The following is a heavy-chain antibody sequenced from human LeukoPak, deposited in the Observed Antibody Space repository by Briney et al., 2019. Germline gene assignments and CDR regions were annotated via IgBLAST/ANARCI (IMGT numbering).Heavy chain of an antibody. D-gene: IGHD2-8*02. J-gene: IGHJ3*02. CDR2: ISSSGSTI. V-gene: IGHV3-11*04. Sequence: PGGTLRLSCAASGFTFSDYYMSWIRQAPRKGQGRVSYISSSGSTIYYADSANGRFTISRDNAKNSLYLQMNSLRGEDTAVYYCARVWRSGGVFDIWGQGTMVTVSS. CDR1: GFTFSDYY. CDR3: ARVWRSGGVFDI.